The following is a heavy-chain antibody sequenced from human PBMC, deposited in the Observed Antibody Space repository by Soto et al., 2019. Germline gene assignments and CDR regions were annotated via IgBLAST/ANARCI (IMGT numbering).Heavy chain of an antibody. J-gene: IGHJ5*02. CDR2: ISAYNGNT. V-gene: IGHV1-18*01. CDR3: ARAVAGAYNWFDP. Sequence: ASVKVSCKASGYTFTSYGISWVRQAPGQGLEWMGWISAYNGNTNYAQKLKGRVTITTNTSTSTAYKELRSLRSDDTAVYYCARAVAGAYNWFDPWGQGTLVTVSS. D-gene: IGHD6-19*01. CDR1: GYTFTSYG.